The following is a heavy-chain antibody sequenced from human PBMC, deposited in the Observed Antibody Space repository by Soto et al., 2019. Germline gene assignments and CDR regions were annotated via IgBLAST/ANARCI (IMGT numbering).Heavy chain of an antibody. CDR3: TRSGGYGY. V-gene: IGHV3-15*04. CDR1: GFTFTNAW. Sequence: EVQQVESGGGLVKPGGSLRLSCAASGFTFTNAWMSWVRQAPGKGLEWVGRIESKTDGGTTDYAASVKGRFTISRDDSKNTLYLQMNSLKTEDTAVYYCTRSGGYGYWGQGTLVTVSS. CDR2: IESKTDGGTT. D-gene: IGHD1-26*01. J-gene: IGHJ4*02.